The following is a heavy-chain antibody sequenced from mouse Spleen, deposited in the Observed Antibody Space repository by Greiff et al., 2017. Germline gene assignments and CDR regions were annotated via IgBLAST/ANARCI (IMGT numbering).Heavy chain of an antibody. J-gene: IGHJ1*01. CDR3: ASGEIRWYFDV. CDR2: INPNNGGT. CDR1: GYTFTDYY. V-gene: IGHV1-26*01. Sequence: VQLQQSGPELVKPGASVKISCKASGYTFTDYYMNWVKQSHGKSLEWIGDINPNNGGTSYNQKFKGKATLTVDKSSSTAYMELRSLTSEDSAVSYYASGEIRWYFDVWGAGTTVTVSS.